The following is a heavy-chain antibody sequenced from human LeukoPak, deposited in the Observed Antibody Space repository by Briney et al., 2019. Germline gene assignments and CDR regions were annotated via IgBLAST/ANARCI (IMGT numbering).Heavy chain of an antibody. CDR3: ARGTIKLWPNIDY. D-gene: IGHD5-18*01. V-gene: IGHV4-34*01. CDR1: GGSFSGYY. J-gene: IGHJ4*02. CDR2: INHSGST. Sequence: SETLSLTCAVYGGSFSGYYWSWIRQPPGKGREWIGEINHSGSTNYNPSLKSRVTISVDTSKNQFSLTLSSVTAADTAVYYCARGTIKLWPNIDYWGQGTLVTVSS.